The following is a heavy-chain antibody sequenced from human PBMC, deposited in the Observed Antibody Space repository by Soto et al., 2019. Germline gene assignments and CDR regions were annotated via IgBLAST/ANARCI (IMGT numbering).Heavy chain of an antibody. Sequence: ASVKVSCKASGYTFTSYDINWVRQATGQGLEWMGWMNPNSGNTGYAQKFQGRVTMTRNTSISTAYVELSGLRSEDTAVYYCARGPFSPVRRDYWGQGTLVTVSS. V-gene: IGHV1-8*01. CDR2: MNPNSGNT. CDR1: GYTFTSYD. J-gene: IGHJ4*02. CDR3: ARGPFSPVRRDY.